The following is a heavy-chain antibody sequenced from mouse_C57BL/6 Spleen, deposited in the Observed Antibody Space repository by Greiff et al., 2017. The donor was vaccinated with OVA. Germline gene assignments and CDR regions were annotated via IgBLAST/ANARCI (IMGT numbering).Heavy chain of an antibody. Sequence: EVMLVESGGGLVKPGGSLKLSCAASGFTFSDYGMNWVRQAPEKGLEWVAYISSGSSTIYYADTVKGRFTISRDNAKNTLFLQMTSLRSEDTAMYYCARSVDYWGQGTSVTVSS. CDR3: ARSVDY. V-gene: IGHV5-17*01. J-gene: IGHJ4*01. CDR2: ISSGSSTI. CDR1: GFTFSDYG.